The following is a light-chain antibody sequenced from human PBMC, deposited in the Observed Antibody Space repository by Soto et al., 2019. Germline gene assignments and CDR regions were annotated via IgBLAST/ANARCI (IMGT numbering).Light chain of an antibody. V-gene: IGLV2-14*03. CDR1: SSDVGGYNY. CDR3: CSYTGIGYV. Sequence: QSVLTQPASVSASPGQSITISCTGSSSDVGGYNYVSWYQQHPGKAPKLMIYDVSNRPSGVSNRFSGSKSGNTASLTISRLQAEDEADYYCCSYTGIGYVFGTGTKVTVL. CDR2: DVS. J-gene: IGLJ1*01.